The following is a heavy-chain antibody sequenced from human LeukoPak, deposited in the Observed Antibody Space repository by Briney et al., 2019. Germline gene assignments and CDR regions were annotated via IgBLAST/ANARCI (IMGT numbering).Heavy chain of an antibody. V-gene: IGHV3-74*01. Sequence: PGGSLRLSCAASGFTFSSYWMHWVRQVPGKGLVWVSRINNDGSSTTYADSVKGRFTISRDNAKNSLYLQMSSLRAEDTAVYYCTRVEETATTAAIIRKYSYYYYYMDVWGKGNTVTVSS. CDR3: TRVEETATTAAIIRKYSYYYYYMDV. J-gene: IGHJ6*03. CDR1: GFTFSSYW. CDR2: INNDGSST. D-gene: IGHD4-11*01.